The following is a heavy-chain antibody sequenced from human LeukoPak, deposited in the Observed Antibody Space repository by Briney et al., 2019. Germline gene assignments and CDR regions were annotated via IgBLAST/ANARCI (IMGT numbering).Heavy chain of an antibody. CDR2: INHSGST. D-gene: IGHD3-16*01. Sequence: PSETLSLTCAVYGGSFSGYYWSWSRQPPGKGLEWMGEINHSGSTNYNPSLKSRVTISVDTSKTQFSLKLSSVTAADTAVYYCARRGGGLGKYNWFDPWGQGTLVTVSS. V-gene: IGHV4-34*01. CDR1: GGSFSGYY. J-gene: IGHJ5*02. CDR3: ARRGGGLGKYNWFDP.